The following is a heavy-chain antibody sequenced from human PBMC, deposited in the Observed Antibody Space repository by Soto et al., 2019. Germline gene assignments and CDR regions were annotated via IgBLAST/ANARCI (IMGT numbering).Heavy chain of an antibody. CDR1: GFNFGSYA. J-gene: IGHJ4*02. D-gene: IGHD3-22*01. CDR2: IGGST. CDR3: AKRAFYYESSGFYYFDY. V-gene: IGHV3-23*01. Sequence: GGSLRLSCAASGFNFGSYAMNWVRQAPGRGLEWVSVIGGSTDYAESVKGRFTISRDNSKDTLYLQMKSLRADDTAVYFCAKRAFYYESSGFYYFDYWGQGTLVTVSS.